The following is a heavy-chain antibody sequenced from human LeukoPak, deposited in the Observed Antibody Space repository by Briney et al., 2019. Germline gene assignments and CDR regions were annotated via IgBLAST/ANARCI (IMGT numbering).Heavy chain of an antibody. J-gene: IGHJ5*02. CDR2: IIPIFGTA. CDR3: ARGHIVATKSNWFDP. V-gene: IGHV1-69*05. Sequence: SVKVSCKPSGGTFSSYAISWVRQAPGQGLEWMGRIIPIFGTANYAQKFQGRVTITTDESTSTAYMELSSLRSEDTAVYYCARGHIVATKSNWFDPWGQGTLVTVSS. CDR1: GGTFSSYA. D-gene: IGHD5-12*01.